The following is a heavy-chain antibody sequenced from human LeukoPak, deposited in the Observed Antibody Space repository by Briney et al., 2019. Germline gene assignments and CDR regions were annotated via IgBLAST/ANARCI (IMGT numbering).Heavy chain of an antibody. Sequence: SETLSLTCTVSGASISSYYWSWIRQPPGKGLEWIGYIFHSGSTNYNPSLKSRVTISVDTSKNQLSLKLSSVTAADTAVYYCARHLALYYDSSGYDYWGQGTLVTVSS. D-gene: IGHD3-22*01. V-gene: IGHV4-59*08. CDR1: GASISSYY. J-gene: IGHJ4*02. CDR2: IFHSGST. CDR3: ARHLALYYDSSGYDY.